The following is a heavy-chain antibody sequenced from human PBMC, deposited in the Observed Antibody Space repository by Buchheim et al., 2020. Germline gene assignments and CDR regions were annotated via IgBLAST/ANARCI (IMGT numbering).Heavy chain of an antibody. V-gene: IGHV3-30-3*01. J-gene: IGHJ4*02. Sequence: QVQLVESGGGVVQPGRSLRLSCAASGFTFSSYAMHWVRQAPGKGLEWVAVISYDGSNKYYADSVKGRFTISRDNSKNTLYLQMNSLRAEDTAVYYCARVPGDGYSTNFDYWGQGT. CDR2: ISYDGSNK. CDR1: GFTFSSYA. CDR3: ARVPGDGYSTNFDY. D-gene: IGHD5-24*01.